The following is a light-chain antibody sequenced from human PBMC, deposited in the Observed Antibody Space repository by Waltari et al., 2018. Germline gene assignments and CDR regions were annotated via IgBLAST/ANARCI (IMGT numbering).Light chain of an antibody. CDR1: SSDVGGYSS. V-gene: IGLV2-14*01. J-gene: IGLJ1*01. CDR3: SSYSSSSSDL. CDR2: HVS. Sequence: QSALIQPAPVSGSLGESITIYCTGSSSDVGGYSSITWYQQHPGQAPQLITYHVSHRHSGDYRFSASKSGNTASLTISRLQAEDEAIYYCSSYSSSSSDLFGTGTQVTVL.